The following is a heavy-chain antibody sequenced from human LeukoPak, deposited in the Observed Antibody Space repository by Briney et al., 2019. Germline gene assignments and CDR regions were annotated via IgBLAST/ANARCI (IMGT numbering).Heavy chain of an antibody. Sequence: GASVKVSCKASGGTFSSSAITWVRQAPGQGLEWMGRIIPVLNITNYAQKFQGRVTITADTSTSTAYMELSSLRSEETAVYYCARDQGLTAPPPYGLDVWGQGTTVTVCS. CDR1: GGTFSSSA. CDR3: ARDQGLTAPPPYGLDV. CDR2: IIPVLNIT. V-gene: IGHV1-69*04. J-gene: IGHJ6*02. D-gene: IGHD5-18*01.